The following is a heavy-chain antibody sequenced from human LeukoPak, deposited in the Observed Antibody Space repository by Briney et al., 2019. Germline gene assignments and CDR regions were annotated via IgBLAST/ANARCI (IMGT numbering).Heavy chain of an antibody. Sequence: GASVTVSCMASGYTFTGYYMHWVRQAPGQGLEGMGWINPNSGGTNYAQKFQGRVTITRDTSISTAYMELSRLRSDDTAVYYCAVVSRGPLDSFGIWGQGTMVTVSS. D-gene: IGHD2-15*01. V-gene: IGHV1-2*02. CDR2: INPNSGGT. J-gene: IGHJ3*02. CDR1: GYTFTGYY. CDR3: AVVSRGPLDSFGI.